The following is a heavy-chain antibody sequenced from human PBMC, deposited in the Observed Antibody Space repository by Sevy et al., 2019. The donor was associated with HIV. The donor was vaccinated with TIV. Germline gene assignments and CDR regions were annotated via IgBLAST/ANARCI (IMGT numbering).Heavy chain of an antibody. CDR3: ATDTGYSSGWYDLFDY. Sequence: SETLSLTCTVSGGSISSSSYYWGWIRQPPGKGLEWIGSIYYSGSTYYNPSLKSRVTISVDTSKNQFSLKLSPVTAADTAVYYCATDTGYSSGWYDLFDYWGQGTLVTVSS. CDR1: GGSISSSSYY. D-gene: IGHD6-19*01. CDR2: IYYSGST. V-gene: IGHV4-39*01. J-gene: IGHJ4*02.